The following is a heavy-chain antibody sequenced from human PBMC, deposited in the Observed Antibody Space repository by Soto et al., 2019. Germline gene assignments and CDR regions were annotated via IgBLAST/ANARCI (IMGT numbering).Heavy chain of an antibody. V-gene: IGHV4-39*01. CDR1: GGSISSSSYY. D-gene: IGHD6-13*01. J-gene: IGHJ4*02. CDR3: ARQLRESSSWYLDY. CDR2: IYYSGST. Sequence: SETLSLTCTVSGGSISSSSYYWGWIRQPPGKGLEWIGSIYYSGSTYYNPSLKSRVTISVDTSKNQFSLKLSSVTAADTAVYYCARQLRESSSWYLDYWGQGTLVTVSS.